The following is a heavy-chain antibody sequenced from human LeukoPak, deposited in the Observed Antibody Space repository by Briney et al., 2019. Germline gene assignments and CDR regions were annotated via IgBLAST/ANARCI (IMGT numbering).Heavy chain of an antibody. J-gene: IGHJ6*03. Sequence: GGSLRLSCADSGFTFRSYAMHTGRQAPGKGREWVSRINWNGGSTGYADSVKVRFTISRDNAQNSLYLQMNSLRDEDTALYYCARVYGSGSYCYYMDVWGKGTTVTVPS. CDR3: ARVYGSGSYCYYMDV. D-gene: IGHD3-10*01. V-gene: IGHV3-20*04. CDR2: INWNGGST. CDR1: GFTFRSYA.